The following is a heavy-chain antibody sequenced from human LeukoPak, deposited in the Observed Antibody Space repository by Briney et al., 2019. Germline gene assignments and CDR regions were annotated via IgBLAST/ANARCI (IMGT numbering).Heavy chain of an antibody. D-gene: IGHD2-15*01. Sequence: WASVKVSCKASGYTFTSYDINWVRQATGQGLEWMGWMNPNSGNTGYAQKFQGRVTMTRNTSMSTAYMELSSLRSEDTAVYYCAVGEYCSGGSCYYYYGMDVWGQGTTVTVSS. V-gene: IGHV1-8*01. CDR2: MNPNSGNT. CDR1: GYTFTSYD. CDR3: AVGEYCSGGSCYYYYGMDV. J-gene: IGHJ6*02.